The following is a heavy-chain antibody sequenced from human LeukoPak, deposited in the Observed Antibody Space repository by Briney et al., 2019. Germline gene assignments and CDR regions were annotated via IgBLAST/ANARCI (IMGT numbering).Heavy chain of an antibody. V-gene: IGHV3-30-3*01. CDR1: GLTFSSYD. CDR3: ARGYSRAAFDI. Sequence: GGSLRLSCADSGLTFSSYDMHWVRQAPGKGLEWVAVISYDGSNKYYADSVKGRFTISRDNSKNTLYLQMNSLRAEDTAVYYCARGYSRAAFDIWGQGTMVTVSS. CDR2: ISYDGSNK. D-gene: IGHD2-15*01. J-gene: IGHJ3*02.